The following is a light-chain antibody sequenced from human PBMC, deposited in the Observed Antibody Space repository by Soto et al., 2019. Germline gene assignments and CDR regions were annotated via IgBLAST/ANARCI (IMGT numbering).Light chain of an antibody. Sequence: EIVVIQSPCALSLSPGERDTISCRASQTMTRAYVAGYQQKPGRDPTLLIYCAATRATDGPHRCSGSGCGGDVTLPISRRVPEDVVVYYCQQYARSPPSTFGQGTLVEIK. CDR2: CAA. CDR1: QTMTRAY. CDR3: QQYARSPPST. V-gene: IGKV3-20*01. J-gene: IGKJ5*01.